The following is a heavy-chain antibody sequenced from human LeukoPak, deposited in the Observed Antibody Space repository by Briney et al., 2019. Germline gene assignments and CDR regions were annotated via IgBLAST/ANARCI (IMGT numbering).Heavy chain of an antibody. CDR3: ARVVYDFWSAYDY. Sequence: SETLSLTCTVSGGSFSSGSYYWSWIRQPPGKGLEWIGYIYYSGSTNYNPSLKSRVTISVDTSKNQFSLKLSFVTAADTAVYYCARVVYDFWSAYDYWGQGTLVTVSS. D-gene: IGHD3-3*01. J-gene: IGHJ4*02. CDR2: IYYSGST. V-gene: IGHV4-61*01. CDR1: GGSFSSGSYY.